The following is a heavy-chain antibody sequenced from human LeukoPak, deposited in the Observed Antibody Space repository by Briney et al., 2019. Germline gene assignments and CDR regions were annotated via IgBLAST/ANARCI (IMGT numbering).Heavy chain of an antibody. D-gene: IGHD5-12*01. CDR3: AGRERGYSGYAWGYYFDY. CDR2: ISSHSSTV. Sequence: GSLRLSCAASGFTLSSYSMNWVRQAPGKGLEWISYISSHSSTVNYADSVKGRFTISRDNAKNSLYPQMNSLRGEDTAVYYCAGRERGYSGYAWGYYFDYWGQGTLVTVSS. J-gene: IGHJ4*02. V-gene: IGHV3-48*01. CDR1: GFTLSSYS.